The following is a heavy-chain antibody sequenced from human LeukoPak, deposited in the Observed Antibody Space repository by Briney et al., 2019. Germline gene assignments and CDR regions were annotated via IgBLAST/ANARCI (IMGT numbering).Heavy chain of an antibody. D-gene: IGHD6-13*01. Sequence: PGGSLRLSCAASRFTFSSYLMTWVRQAPGKGLEWVSSISDSGVPTYHADSVKGRFTISRDNSKSTVYLQMNSLRVEDSAIYYCAKGRSSWSTSDFDILGQGTTVTVSS. CDR2: ISDSGVPT. CDR1: RFTFSSYL. J-gene: IGHJ3*02. CDR3: AKGRSSWSTSDFDI. V-gene: IGHV3-23*01.